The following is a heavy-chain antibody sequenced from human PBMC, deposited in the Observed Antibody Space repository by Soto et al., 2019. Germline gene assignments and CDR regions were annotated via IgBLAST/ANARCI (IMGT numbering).Heavy chain of an antibody. V-gene: IGHV4-39*07. CDR3: ARDSTVTRLFDY. CDR2: ISFSGST. D-gene: IGHD4-17*01. Sequence: PSETLSLTCSVSGGSIRRSNSYWGWVRQPPGKGLEWIGNISFSGSTYYNPSLQSRVTISVDTSKNQFSLRLSSVTAADTAVYYCARDSTVTRLFDYWGQGTLLTASS. J-gene: IGHJ4*02. CDR1: GGSIRRSNSY.